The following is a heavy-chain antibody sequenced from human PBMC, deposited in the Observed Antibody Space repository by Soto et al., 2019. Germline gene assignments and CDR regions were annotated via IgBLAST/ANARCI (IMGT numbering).Heavy chain of an antibody. CDR3: GPQGPVDLPPPPFDY. V-gene: IGHV3-23*01. CDR1: GFTFSSYA. D-gene: IGHD2-15*01. CDR2: ISGSGSTI. Sequence: VQLLESGGGLVQPGGSLRLSCAASGFTFSSYAMSWVRQAPGKGLEWVSAISGSGSTIYYADSVKGRFTISRDNAKNSLVLQKKSPGAQDPAGYYWGPQGPVDLPPPPFDYWGQGTLVTVSS. J-gene: IGHJ4*02.